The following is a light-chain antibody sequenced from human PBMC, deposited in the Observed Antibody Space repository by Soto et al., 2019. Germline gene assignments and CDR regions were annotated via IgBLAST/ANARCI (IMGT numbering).Light chain of an antibody. CDR3: SSYAGSSTV. CDR1: SSDIGGYNY. J-gene: IGLJ1*01. V-gene: IGLV2-8*01. Sequence: QSALTQPPSASGSPGQSVTISYTGTSSDIGGYNYVSWYQQHPGKAPKLMIYEVSKRPSGVPDRFSGSKSGNTASLTVSGLQAEDEADYYCSSYAGSSTVFGTGTKVTVL. CDR2: EVS.